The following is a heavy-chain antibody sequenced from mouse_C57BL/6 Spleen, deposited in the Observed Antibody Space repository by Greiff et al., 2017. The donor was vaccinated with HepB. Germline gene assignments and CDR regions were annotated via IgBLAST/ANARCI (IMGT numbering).Heavy chain of an antibody. CDR2: IYPGDGDT. J-gene: IGHJ2*01. D-gene: IGHD2-1*01. V-gene: IGHV1-82*01. CDR3: ARGAFYYGNLYYFDG. CDR1: GYAFSSSW. Sequence: QVQLQQSGPELVKPGASVKISCKASGYAFSSSWMNWVKQRPGKGLEWIGRIYPGDGDTNYNGKFKGKATLTADKSSSTAYMQLSSLTSEDSAVYFCARGAFYYGNLYYFDGWGQGTTLTVSS.